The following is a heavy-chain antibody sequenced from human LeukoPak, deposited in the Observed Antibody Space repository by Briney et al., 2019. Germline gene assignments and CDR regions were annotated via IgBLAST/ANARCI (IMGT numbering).Heavy chain of an antibody. Sequence: GGSLRLSCGASGFTFSSYAMTWVRQAPGKGLEWVSAISSAGSANYADSVKGRFTISRDNSKSTLDLQMNSLRAEDTAVYSSAKGYSSVWDDIDSWGQGTMVTVSS. J-gene: IGHJ4*02. V-gene: IGHV3-23*01. CDR1: GFTFSSYA. CDR3: AKGYSSVWDDIDS. D-gene: IGHD6-19*01. CDR2: ISSAGSA.